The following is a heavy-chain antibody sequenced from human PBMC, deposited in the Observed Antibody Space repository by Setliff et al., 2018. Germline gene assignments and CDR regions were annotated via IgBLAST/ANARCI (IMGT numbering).Heavy chain of an antibody. Sequence: SETLSLTCAVYGGSFSGYYWRWIRQPPGKGLEWIGAITHSGSTTYNPSLKSRVTISVDTSKNQFSLKLSSVTASDTAVYYCARARYCSGGRCYWTWLDAWAQGTLVTVSS. CDR2: ITHSGST. CDR3: ARARYCSGGRCYWTWLDA. J-gene: IGHJ5*02. CDR1: GGSFSGYY. V-gene: IGHV4-34*01. D-gene: IGHD2-15*01.